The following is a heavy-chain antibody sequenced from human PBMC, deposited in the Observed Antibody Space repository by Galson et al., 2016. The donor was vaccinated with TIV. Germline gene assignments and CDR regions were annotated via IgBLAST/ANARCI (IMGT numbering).Heavy chain of an antibody. CDR3: ARLEGYDDSASDY. CDR1: GYRFTNHW. V-gene: IGHV5-51*01. Sequence: QSGAEVTKPGESLKISCKASGYRFTNHWIGWVRQMPGKGLEWMGVIYPGDSDTRYSPSFQGRVTISADKSSSTAHLQWSSLKASDTAMYYCARLEGYDDSASDYWGQGTLVTVSS. CDR2: IYPGDSDT. D-gene: IGHD3-22*01. J-gene: IGHJ4*02.